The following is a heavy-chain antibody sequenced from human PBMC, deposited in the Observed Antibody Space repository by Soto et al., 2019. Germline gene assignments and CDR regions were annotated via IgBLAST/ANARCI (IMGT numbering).Heavy chain of an antibody. D-gene: IGHD2-21*01. CDR1: GDSINSGVDY. CDR2: IYYSGGTKSPPAL. V-gene: IGHV4-31*03. Sequence: QVQLQESGPGLVKPSQSLSLTCTVSGDSINSGVDYWGWIRQRPGKGLEWLGYIYYSGGTKSPPALNYYPSLKTRINLSVDTSKSQFSLRLTSVTAADTAVYYCARMWDYWSPGTLVTVSS. CDR3: ARMWDY. J-gene: IGHJ4*02.